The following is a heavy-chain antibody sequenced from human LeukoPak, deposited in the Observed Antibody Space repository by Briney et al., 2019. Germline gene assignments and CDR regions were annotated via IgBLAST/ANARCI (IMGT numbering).Heavy chain of an antibody. D-gene: IGHD4-17*01. CDR3: ARDRAVTSSYDAFDM. J-gene: IGHJ3*02. CDR2: IYHSGST. V-gene: IGHV4-38-2*02. Sequence: SETLSLTCAVSGYSISSGYYWGWIRQPPGKGLEWIGSIYHSGSTNYNPSLKSRVTISVDTSKNQFSLKLSPVTAADTAVYYCARDRAVTSSYDAFDMWGQGTMVTVSS. CDR1: GYSISSGYY.